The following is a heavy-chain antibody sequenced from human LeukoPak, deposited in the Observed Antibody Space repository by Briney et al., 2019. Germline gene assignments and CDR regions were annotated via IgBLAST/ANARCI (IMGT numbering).Heavy chain of an antibody. Sequence: GGSLRPSCAASGFTFSSYEMNWVRQAPGKGLEWVSYISSSGSTVYYADSVKGRFTISRDNAKNSLYLQMNSLRAEDTAVYYCAELGITMIGGVWGKGTTVTISS. CDR2: ISSSGSTV. J-gene: IGHJ6*04. V-gene: IGHV3-48*03. CDR1: GFTFSSYE. CDR3: AELGITMIGGV. D-gene: IGHD3-10*02.